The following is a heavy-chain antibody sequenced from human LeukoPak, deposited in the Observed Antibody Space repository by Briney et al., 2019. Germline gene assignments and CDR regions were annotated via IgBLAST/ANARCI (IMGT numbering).Heavy chain of an antibody. Sequence: GGSLRLSCAASGFTFSDYSINWVRQAPGKGLEWVATINEPGSEKYYVGAVKGRFTISRDNAKNSLYLEMNNLRAEDTAIYYCASFSVGGPRGQGTLVTVSS. CDR3: ASFSVGGP. D-gene: IGHD6-19*01. V-gene: IGHV3-7*01. J-gene: IGHJ5*02. CDR1: GFTFSDYS. CDR2: INEPGSEK.